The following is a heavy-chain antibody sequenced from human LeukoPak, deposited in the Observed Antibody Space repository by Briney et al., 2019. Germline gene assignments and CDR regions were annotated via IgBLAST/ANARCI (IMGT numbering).Heavy chain of an antibody. CDR3: ARENKGIAVSKDAFDI. J-gene: IGHJ3*02. D-gene: IGHD6-19*01. CDR2: IYSGGST. Sequence: PGGSLRLSCAASGFTVSSNYMSWVRQAPGKGLEWVSVIYSGGSTYYADSVKGRFTISRDNSKNTLYLQMNSLRAEDTAVYYCARENKGIAVSKDAFDIWGQGTMVTVSS. CDR1: GFTVSSNY. V-gene: IGHV3-53*01.